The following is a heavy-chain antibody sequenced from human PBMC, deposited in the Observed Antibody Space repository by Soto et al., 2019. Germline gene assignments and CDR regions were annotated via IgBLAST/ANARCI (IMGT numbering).Heavy chain of an antibody. J-gene: IGHJ5*02. CDR3: AKDQTLHCSSTSCYVSWFDP. CDR2: ISYDGSNK. V-gene: IGHV3-30*18. CDR1: GFTFSSYG. Sequence: QVQLVESGGRVVQPGRSLRLSCAASGFTFSSYGMHWVRQAPGKGLEWVAVISYDGSNKYYADSVKGRFTISRDNSKKPLYLQMNSLRAEDTAVYYCAKDQTLHCSSTSCYVSWFDPWGQGTLVTVSS. D-gene: IGHD2-2*01.